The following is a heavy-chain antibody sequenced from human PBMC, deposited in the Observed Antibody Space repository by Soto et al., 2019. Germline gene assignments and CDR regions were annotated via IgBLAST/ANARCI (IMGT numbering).Heavy chain of an antibody. CDR2: IIPIFGTA. D-gene: IGHD3-22*01. CDR3: ARDGFFYDSRGSWAFDY. Sequence: AVKPSCKASGGTFSSYAISRVRQAPGQGLEWMGGIIPIFGTANYAQKFQGRVTITADESTSTAYMELSSLRSEDTAVYYCARDGFFYDSRGSWAFDYSCQAPLLTGSS. V-gene: IGHV1-69*13. CDR1: GGTFSSYA. J-gene: IGHJ4*02.